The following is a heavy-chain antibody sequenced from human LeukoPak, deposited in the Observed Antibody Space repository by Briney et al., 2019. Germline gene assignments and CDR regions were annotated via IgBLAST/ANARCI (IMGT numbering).Heavy chain of an antibody. CDR2: MYFNSGAT. J-gene: IGHJ3*02. CDR1: GFTFTVYY. Sequence: GASVRVSFKSSGFTFTVYYVQWVRQAPGQGPEWVGWMYFNSGATRFAPKVQGRVTMTRDTSNSTDDMELRSLRSTDTDTYICGREGSSGQDWYAFDIWGQGTMLTVSS. V-gene: IGHV1-2*02. D-gene: IGHD5-12*01. CDR3: GREGSSGQDWYAFDI.